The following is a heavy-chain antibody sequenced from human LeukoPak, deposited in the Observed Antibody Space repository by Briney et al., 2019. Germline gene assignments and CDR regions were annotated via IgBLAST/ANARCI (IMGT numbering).Heavy chain of an antibody. D-gene: IGHD2-15*01. V-gene: IGHV4-59*08. CDR3: ARLNRKWCPGHYYYYGMDV. Sequence: SETLSLTCTVSGGSISSYYWSWIRQPPGKGLEWIGYIYYSGSTNYNPSLKSRVTISVDTSKNQFSLKLSSVTAADTAVYYCARLNRKWCPGHYYYYGMDVWGQGTTVTVSS. CDR1: GGSISSYY. J-gene: IGHJ6*02. CDR2: IYYSGST.